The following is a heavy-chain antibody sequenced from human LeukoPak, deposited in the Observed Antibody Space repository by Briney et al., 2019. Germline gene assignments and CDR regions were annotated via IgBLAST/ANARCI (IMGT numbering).Heavy chain of an antibody. CDR1: GGTFSSYA. D-gene: IGHD6-13*01. Sequence: ASVKVSCKASGGTFSSYAISWVRQAPGQGLEWMGGIIPIFGTANYAQKFQGRVTITTDESTSTAYMELSSLRSEDTAVYYCARDQLFERRSSSWSNWGQGTLVTVSS. CDR2: IIPIFGTA. V-gene: IGHV1-69*05. CDR3: ARDQLFERRSSSWSN. J-gene: IGHJ4*02.